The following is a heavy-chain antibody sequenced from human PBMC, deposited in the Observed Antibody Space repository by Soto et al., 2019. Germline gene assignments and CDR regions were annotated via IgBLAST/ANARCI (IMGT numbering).Heavy chain of an antibody. J-gene: IGHJ4*02. D-gene: IGHD2-2*01. CDR3: ARDLNHYCSSTSCYRRFDY. Sequence: SETLSLTCAVYGGSCSGYYWSRIRQPPGKGLEWIGEINHSGSTNYNPSLKSRVTISVDTSKNQFSLKLSSVTAADTAVYYCARDLNHYCSSTSCYRRFDYWGQGTLVTVSS. CDR2: INHSGST. CDR1: GGSCSGYY. V-gene: IGHV4-34*01.